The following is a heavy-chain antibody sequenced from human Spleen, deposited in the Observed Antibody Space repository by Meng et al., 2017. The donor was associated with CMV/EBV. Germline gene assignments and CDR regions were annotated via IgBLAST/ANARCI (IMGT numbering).Heavy chain of an antibody. CDR3: ARGWLSRYYYYYYGMDV. V-gene: IGHV1-46*02. J-gene: IGHJ6*02. CDR1: GYTFNGYY. D-gene: IGHD3-22*01. Sequence: ASVKVSCKASGYTFNGYYLHWVRQAPGQGLEWMGIINPSGGSTSYAQKFQGRVTMTRDTSTSTVYMELSSLRSEDTAVYYCARGWLSRYYYYYYGMDVWGQGTTVTVSS. CDR2: INPSGGST.